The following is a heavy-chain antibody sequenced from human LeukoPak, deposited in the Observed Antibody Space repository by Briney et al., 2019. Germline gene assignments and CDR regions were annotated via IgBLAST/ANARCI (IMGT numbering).Heavy chain of an antibody. D-gene: IGHD1-26*01. CDR2: INPNSGGT. V-gene: IGHV1-2*02. CDR3: ARDMYSGSYQPFDY. J-gene: IGHJ4*02. Sequence: GASVKVSCKASGYTFTGYYMHWVRQAPGQGLEWMGWINPNSGGTNYAQKFQGRVTMTRGTSISTAYMELSRLRSDDTAVYYCARDMYSGSYQPFDYWGQGTLVTVSS. CDR1: GYTFTGYY.